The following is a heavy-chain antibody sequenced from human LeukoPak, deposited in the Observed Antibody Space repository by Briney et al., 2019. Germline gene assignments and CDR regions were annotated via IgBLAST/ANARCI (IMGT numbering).Heavy chain of an antibody. V-gene: IGHV4-30-4*01. CDR1: GGSINTGDYY. CDR3: ARPHYYDSRIDP. D-gene: IGHD3-22*01. J-gene: IGHJ5*02. Sequence: PSETLSLTCTVSGGSINTGDYYWSWIRQPPGKGLEWVGYMYYSGSTYYNPSLKSRVTISLDTSKNQFSLKLSSVTAADTAVYYCARPHYYDSRIDPWGQGTLVTVSS. CDR2: MYYSGST.